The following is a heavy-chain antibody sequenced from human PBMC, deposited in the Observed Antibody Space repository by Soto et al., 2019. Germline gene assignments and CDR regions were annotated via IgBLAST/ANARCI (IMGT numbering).Heavy chain of an antibody. CDR2: FSGLGGRGDDT. CDR1: GFTFSTYA. Sequence: EVQLLESGGGLVQPGGSLRLSCAASGFTFSTYAMTWVRQAQGKGLEWISGFSGLGGRGDDTHYADSVKGRFTIARDNSKNTLFLQMDGLRAEDTAVYFCLSGGFGQILDYWGQGILVAVSS. V-gene: IGHV3-23*01. CDR3: LSGGFGQILDY. J-gene: IGHJ4*02. D-gene: IGHD3-16*01.